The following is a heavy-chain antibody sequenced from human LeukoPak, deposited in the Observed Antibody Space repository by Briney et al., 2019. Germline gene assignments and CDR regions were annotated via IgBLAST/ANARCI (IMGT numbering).Heavy chain of an antibody. J-gene: IGHJ4*02. D-gene: IGHD1-26*01. Sequence: GSLRLSCAASGFTFTSYSMSWVRQAPGKGLEWVSGTSDRGDYTYYADSVKGRFTISRDNSKNTLYLQMNSLRAEDTALYFCAKKAQYNGNYPLDYWGQGTLVTVSS. CDR3: AKKAQYNGNYPLDY. CDR2: TSDRGDYT. CDR1: GFTFTSYS. V-gene: IGHV3-23*01.